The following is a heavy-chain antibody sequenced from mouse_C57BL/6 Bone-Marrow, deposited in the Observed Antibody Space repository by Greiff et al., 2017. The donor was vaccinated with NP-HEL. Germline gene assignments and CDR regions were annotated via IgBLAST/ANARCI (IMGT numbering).Heavy chain of an antibody. J-gene: IGHJ4*01. CDR1: GFSLTSYG. CDR3: ASLYYGNYDAMDY. V-gene: IGHV2-6*01. Sequence: QVQLKESGPGLVAPSQSLSITCTVSGFSLTSYGVDWVRQSPGKGLEWLGVIWGVGSTNYNSALKSRLSISKDNSKSQVFLKMNSLQTDDTAMYYCASLYYGNYDAMDYWGQGTSVTVSS. CDR2: IWGVGST. D-gene: IGHD2-1*01.